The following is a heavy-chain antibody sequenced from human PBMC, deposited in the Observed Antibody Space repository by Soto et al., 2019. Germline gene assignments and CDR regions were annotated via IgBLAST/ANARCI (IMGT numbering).Heavy chain of an antibody. CDR2: ISYDVTRK. CDR1: GFTFSNYG. J-gene: IGHJ4*02. CDR3: ATDISGVNDF. D-gene: IGHD6-19*01. V-gene: IGHV3-30*03. Sequence: QVQLVESGGGVVQPGRSLRLSCAASGFTFSNYGMHWVRQAPGKGLEWVAVISYDVTRKYYGDSVQGRFTVSRDNSKNTVYLKINSVGFEDTAVYYSATDISGVNDFWGQGTLVTVSS.